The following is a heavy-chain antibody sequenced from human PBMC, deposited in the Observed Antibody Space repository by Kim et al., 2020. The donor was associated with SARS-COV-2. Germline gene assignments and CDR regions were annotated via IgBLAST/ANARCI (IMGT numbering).Heavy chain of an antibody. Sequence: SVKVSCKASGGTFSSYAISWVRQAPGQGLEWMGGIIPIFGTANYAQKFQGRVTITADESTSTAYMELSNLRSEDTAVYYCARARGYSYGDPYGMDVWGQGTTVTVSS. D-gene: IGHD5-18*01. CDR1: GGTFSSYA. CDR2: IIPIFGTA. V-gene: IGHV1-69*13. J-gene: IGHJ6*02. CDR3: ARARGYSYGDPYGMDV.